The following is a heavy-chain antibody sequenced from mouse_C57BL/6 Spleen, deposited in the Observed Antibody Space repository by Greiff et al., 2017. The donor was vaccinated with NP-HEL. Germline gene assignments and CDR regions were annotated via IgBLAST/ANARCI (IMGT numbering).Heavy chain of an antibody. D-gene: IGHD2-3*01. Sequence: VQLQQPGAELVMPGASVKLSCKASGYTFTSYWMHWVKQRPGQGLEWIGEIDPSDSYTNYNQKFKGKSTLTVDKSSSTAYMQLSSLTSEDSAVYYCAIIYDGYYGFAYWGQGTLVTVSA. CDR1: GYTFTSYW. CDR3: AIIYDGYYGFAY. V-gene: IGHV1-69*01. J-gene: IGHJ3*01. CDR2: IDPSDSYT.